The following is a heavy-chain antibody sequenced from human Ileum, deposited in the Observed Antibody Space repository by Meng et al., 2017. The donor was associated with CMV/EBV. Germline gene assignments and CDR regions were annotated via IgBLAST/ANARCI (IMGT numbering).Heavy chain of an antibody. Sequence: GSISSGGYYWSWIRQPPGKGLEWIGYIYYSGSTYYNPSLKSRVTISVDTSKNQFSLKLSSVTAADTAVYYCARLVTDYYDTPYPDYWGQGTLVTVSS. CDR3: ARLVTDYYDTPYPDY. J-gene: IGHJ4*02. CDR2: IYYSGST. CDR1: GSISSGGYY. V-gene: IGHV4-30-4*01. D-gene: IGHD3-22*01.